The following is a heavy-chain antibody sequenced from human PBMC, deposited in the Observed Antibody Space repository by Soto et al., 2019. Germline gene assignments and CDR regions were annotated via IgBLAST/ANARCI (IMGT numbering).Heavy chain of an antibody. D-gene: IGHD6-19*01. CDR2: IIPILGIA. Sequence: QVQLVQSGAEVKKPGSSVKVSCKASGGTFSSYTISWVRQAPGQGLEWMGRIIPILGIANYAQKFQGRVTITVDKSTSTAYMELSSLRSEDTAVYYCARRIAVAGTRGNWFDPWGQGTLVTVSS. CDR3: ARRIAVAGTRGNWFDP. J-gene: IGHJ5*02. V-gene: IGHV1-69*02. CDR1: GGTFSSYT.